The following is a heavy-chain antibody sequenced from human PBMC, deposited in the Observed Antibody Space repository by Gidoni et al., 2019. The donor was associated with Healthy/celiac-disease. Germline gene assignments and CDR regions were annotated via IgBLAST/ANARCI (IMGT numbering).Heavy chain of an antibody. J-gene: IGHJ6*02. V-gene: IGHV1-46*01. CDR3: ARAATVTDYYYYGMDV. D-gene: IGHD4-17*01. CDR1: GYTFTSYY. CDR2: INPSGGST. Sequence: QVQLVQSGAEVKKPGASVKVSCKASGYTFTSYYMHWVRQAPGQGLEWMGIINPSGGSTSYAQKFQGRVTMTRDTSTSTVYMELSSLRSEDTAVYYCARAATVTDYYYYGMDVWGQGTTVTVSS.